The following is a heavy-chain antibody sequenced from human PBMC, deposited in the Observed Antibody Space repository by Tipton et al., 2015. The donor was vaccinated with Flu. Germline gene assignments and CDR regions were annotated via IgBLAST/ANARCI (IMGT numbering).Heavy chain of an antibody. CDR1: GGSISSSDYY. V-gene: IGHV4-39*07. CDR2: ISYSGST. D-gene: IGHD3-10*01. J-gene: IGHJ4*02. Sequence: TLSLTCTVSGGSISSSDYYWGWIRQPPGKGLEWIGSISYSGSTYYDPSLKSRVTISVDTSKNQFSLKLSSVTAADTAVYCCARGSGSGTYVIFDFWGQGTLVTVSS. CDR3: ARGSGSGTYVIFDF.